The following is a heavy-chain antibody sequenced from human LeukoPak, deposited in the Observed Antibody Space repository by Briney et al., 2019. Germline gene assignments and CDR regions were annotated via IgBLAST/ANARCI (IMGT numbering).Heavy chain of an antibody. CDR2: ISSSSSTI. V-gene: IGHV3-48*02. D-gene: IGHD1-26*01. Sequence: GGSLRLSCAASGFTFSSYSMNWVRQAPGKGLEWVSYISSSSSTIYYADSVKGRFSVSRDNAENSLYLQMNSLRDEDTAVFYCARGSNIVGTTTYFDFWGQGTLVTVSS. CDR1: GFTFSSYS. CDR3: ARGSNIVGTTTYFDF. J-gene: IGHJ4*02.